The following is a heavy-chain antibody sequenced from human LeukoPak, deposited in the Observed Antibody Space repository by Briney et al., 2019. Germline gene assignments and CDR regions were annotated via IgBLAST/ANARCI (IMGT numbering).Heavy chain of an antibody. CDR1: GFTFSSYG. D-gene: IGHD5-12*01. V-gene: IGHV3-30*02. CDR3: AKDSGWLRKTYYFDY. CDR2: IRYDGSNK. Sequence: PGRSLRLSYAESGFTFSSYGMHWVRQAPGKGLEWVAFIRYDGSNKYYADSVKGRFTISRDNSKNTLYLQMNSLRAEDTAVYYCAKDSGWLRKTYYFDYWGQGTLVTVSS. J-gene: IGHJ4*02.